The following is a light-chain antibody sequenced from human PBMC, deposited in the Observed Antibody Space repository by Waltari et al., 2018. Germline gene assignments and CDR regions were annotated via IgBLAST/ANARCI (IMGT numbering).Light chain of an antibody. V-gene: IGLV6-57*03. Sequence: FLLTQPRSVSESPGETVTISCGRSTGSIASSLAPWYQQRPGSVPTTVIYEDNDRPSWVSDRFSGSIDTSSNSAVLTISGLQIEDEADYYCQSYDKTNQVFGGGTKLTVL. J-gene: IGLJ3*02. CDR2: EDN. CDR1: TGSIASSL. CDR3: QSYDKTNQV.